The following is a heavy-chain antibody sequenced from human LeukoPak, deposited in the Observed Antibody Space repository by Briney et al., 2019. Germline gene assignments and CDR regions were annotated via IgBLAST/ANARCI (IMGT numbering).Heavy chain of an antibody. V-gene: IGHV1-2*02. CDR3: ARGTLYGDTGFDY. CDR1: GYTLTGYY. Sequence: ASVKVSCKASGYTLTGYYMHWVRQAPGQGLEWMGWINPNSGGTNYAQKFQGRVTMTRDTSISTAYMELSRLRSDDTAVYYCARGTLYGDTGFDYWGQGTLVTVSS. CDR2: INPNSGGT. D-gene: IGHD4-17*01. J-gene: IGHJ4*02.